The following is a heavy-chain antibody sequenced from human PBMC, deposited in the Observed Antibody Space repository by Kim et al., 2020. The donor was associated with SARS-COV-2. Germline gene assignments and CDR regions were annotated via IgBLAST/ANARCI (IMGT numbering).Heavy chain of an antibody. V-gene: IGHV3-74*01. CDR1: GFTFSSYW. Sequence: GGSLRLSCAASGFTFSSYWMHWVRQAPGKGLVWVSRINSDGSSTSYADSVKGRFTISRDNAKNTLYLQMNSLRAEDTAVYYCASPLSIQLWGPTQAGYWGQGTLVTVSS. J-gene: IGHJ4*02. CDR3: ASPLSIQLWGPTQAGY. CDR2: INSDGSST. D-gene: IGHD5-18*01.